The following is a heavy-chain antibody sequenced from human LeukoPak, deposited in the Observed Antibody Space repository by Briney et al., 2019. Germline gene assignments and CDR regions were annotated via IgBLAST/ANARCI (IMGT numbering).Heavy chain of an antibody. CDR3: AKDSVTIFGVVTPPYYFDY. CDR1: GFTFSSYA. CDR2: ISYDGRNE. D-gene: IGHD3-3*01. J-gene: IGHJ4*02. V-gene: IGHV3-30*04. Sequence: GGSLRLSCAASGFTFSSYAMHWVRQAPGKGLEWVAVISYDGRNEYYADSVKGRFTISRDNSNNTLYLQMNSLRAEDTAVYYCAKDSVTIFGVVTPPYYFDYWGQGTLVTVSS.